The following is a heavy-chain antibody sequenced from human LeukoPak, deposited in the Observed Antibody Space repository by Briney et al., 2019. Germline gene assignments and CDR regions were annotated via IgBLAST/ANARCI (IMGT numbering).Heavy chain of an antibody. D-gene: IGHD3-9*01. CDR2: INPNSGGT. CDR1: GYTLTELS. V-gene: IGHV1-2*02. Sequence: ASVKVSCKVSGYTLTELSMHWVRQAPGQGLEWMGWINPNSGGTNYAQKFQGRVTMTRDTSISTAYMELSRLRSDDTAVYYCARVPYYDILTGYPDYYMDVWGKGTTVTVSS. J-gene: IGHJ6*03. CDR3: ARVPYYDILTGYPDYYMDV.